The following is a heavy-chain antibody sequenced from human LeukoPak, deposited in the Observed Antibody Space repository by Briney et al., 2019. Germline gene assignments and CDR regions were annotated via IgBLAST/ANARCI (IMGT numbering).Heavy chain of an antibody. Sequence: GRSLRLSCAASGFSFSSYAMHWVRQVPGKGLERVAVLSYDGSNKYYADSVKGRFTISRDNSKNTLYLQMNSLRAEDTAVYYCAKVSEGSGWLRKPYYFDYWGQGTLVTVSS. D-gene: IGHD6-19*01. V-gene: IGHV3-30-3*01. J-gene: IGHJ4*02. CDR1: GFSFSSYA. CDR2: LSYDGSNK. CDR3: AKVSEGSGWLRKPYYFDY.